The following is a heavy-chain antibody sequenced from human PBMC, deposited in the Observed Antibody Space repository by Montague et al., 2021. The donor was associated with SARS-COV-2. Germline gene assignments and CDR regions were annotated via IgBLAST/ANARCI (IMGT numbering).Heavy chain of an antibody. J-gene: IGHJ3*01. V-gene: IGHV4-34*01. CDR1: RGSVGDVC. Sequence: SETLSLTCAVDRGSVGDVCWTRLGQPPAKGQERTGEVNHTGSATYNPSLKGRVTLSRDTSKNQSSLKLQSVTPADTAIYYCARGQVTISGVLIFIPAAGHLDAWGQGTSVIVSS. CDR2: VNHTGSA. CDR3: ARGQVTISGVLIFIPAAGHLDA. D-gene: IGHD3-3*01.